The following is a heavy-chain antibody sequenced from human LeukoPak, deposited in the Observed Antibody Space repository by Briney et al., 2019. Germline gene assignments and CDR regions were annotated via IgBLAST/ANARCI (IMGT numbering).Heavy chain of an antibody. Sequence: GGSLRLSCAASGFTFSSYVMNWVRQAPGKGLEWISSISGSAGSTYYGDSVKGRFTVSRDNSKNTLYLQMNSLRAEDTAVYYCAKDLIARGYSYEFDYWGQGTLVTVSS. D-gene: IGHD5-18*01. CDR1: GFTFSSYV. CDR2: ISGSAGST. V-gene: IGHV3-23*01. CDR3: AKDLIARGYSYEFDY. J-gene: IGHJ4*02.